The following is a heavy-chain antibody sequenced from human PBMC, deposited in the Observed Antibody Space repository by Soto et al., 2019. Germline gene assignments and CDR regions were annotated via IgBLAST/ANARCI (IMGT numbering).Heavy chain of an antibody. D-gene: IGHD4-17*01. CDR3: AIGDYGGWFDP. V-gene: IGHV1-18*01. CDR2: ISGYNGNT. Sequence: QVQLVQSGGEVKKPGASVKVSCKASGYTFTSYGITWVRQAPGQGLEWLGWISGYNGNTNYAQKFQGRVTMTTDTSTSTAYMELRSLRSDDTAVYYCAIGDYGGWFDPWGQGTRVTVSS. J-gene: IGHJ5*02. CDR1: GYTFTSYG.